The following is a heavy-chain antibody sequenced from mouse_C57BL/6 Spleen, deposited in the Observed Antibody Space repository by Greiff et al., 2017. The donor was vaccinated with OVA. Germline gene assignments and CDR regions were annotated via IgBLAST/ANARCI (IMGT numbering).Heavy chain of an antibody. J-gene: IGHJ4*01. CDR2: IDPSDSET. D-gene: IGHD1-1*01. V-gene: IGHV1-52*01. Sequence: VQLQQPGAELVRPGSSVKLSCKASGYTFTSYWMHWVKQRPIQGLEWIGNIDPSDSETHYNQKFKDKATLTVDKSSSTAYMQLSSLTSEDSAVYYCATVVATRYYYAMDYWGQGTSVTVSS. CDR1: GYTFTSYW. CDR3: ATVVATRYYYAMDY.